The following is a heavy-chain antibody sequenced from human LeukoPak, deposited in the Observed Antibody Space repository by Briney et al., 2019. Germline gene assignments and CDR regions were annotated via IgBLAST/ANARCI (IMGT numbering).Heavy chain of an antibody. J-gene: IGHJ6*03. CDR3: AKAPPGTGGSGSRGNYYYYYMDV. D-gene: IGHD6-19*01. CDR2: ISGSGGST. CDR1: GFTFSSYA. V-gene: IGHV3-23*01. Sequence: GGSLRLSCAASGFTFSSYAMSWVRQAPGKGLEWVSAISGSGGSTYYADSVKGRFTISRDNSRNTLYLQMNSLRAEDTAVYYCAKAPPGTGGSGSRGNYYYYYMDVWGKGTTVTVSS.